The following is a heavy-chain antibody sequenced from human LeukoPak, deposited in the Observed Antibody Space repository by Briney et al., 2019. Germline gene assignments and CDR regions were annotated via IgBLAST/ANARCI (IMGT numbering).Heavy chain of an antibody. J-gene: IGHJ4*02. CDR2: ISSSSSTI. D-gene: IGHD3-10*01. Sequence: GGSLRLSCAASGFTFSSYSMNWVRPAPGKGLEWVSFISSSSSTIYYADSVKGRFTISRDNAKNSLYLQMNSLRAEDTAVYYCARDLATMVLFALPANGYYFDYWGQGTLVTVSS. CDR3: ARDLATMVLFALPANGYYFDY. CDR1: GFTFSSYS. V-gene: IGHV3-48*04.